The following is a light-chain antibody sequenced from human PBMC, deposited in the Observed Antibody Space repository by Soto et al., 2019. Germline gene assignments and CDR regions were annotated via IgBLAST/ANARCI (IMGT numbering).Light chain of an antibody. CDR2: DAS. Sequence: TQSPGTLSLSPVERVTLSCRPSQSVNSSNYLNWYQQKPGKAPKLLIYDASNLETGVPSRFSGSGSGTGFTFTISSLQPEDIATYYCQQYDNLPLTFGGGTKVDIK. CDR1: QSVNSSNY. V-gene: IGKV1-33*01. CDR3: QQYDNLPLT. J-gene: IGKJ4*01.